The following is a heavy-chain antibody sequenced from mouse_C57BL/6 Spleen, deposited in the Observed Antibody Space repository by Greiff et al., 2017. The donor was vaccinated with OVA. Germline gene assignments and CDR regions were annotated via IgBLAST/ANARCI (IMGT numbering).Heavy chain of an antibody. CDR1: GFSLTSYG. CDR2: IWSGGST. J-gene: IGHJ1*03. CDR3: ARKGGFTYWYFDV. Sequence: VKLMESGPGLVQPSQSLSITCTVSGFSLTSYGVHWVRQSPGKGLEWLGVIWSGGSTDYNAAFISRLSISKDNSKSQVFFKMNSLQADDTAIYYCARKGGFTYWYFDVWGTGTTVTVSS. V-gene: IGHV2-2*01. D-gene: IGHD1-1*01.